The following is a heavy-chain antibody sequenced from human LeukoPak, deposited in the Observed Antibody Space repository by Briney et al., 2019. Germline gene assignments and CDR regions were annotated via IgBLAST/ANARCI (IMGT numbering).Heavy chain of an antibody. V-gene: IGHV3-23*01. J-gene: IGHJ4*02. D-gene: IGHD2-8*02. CDR2: IFPSGGEI. Sequence: GGSRRLSCAASGFTFSTFAMIWVRQPPGKGLEWVSSIFPSGGEIHYADSVRGRFTISRDNSKSTLSLQMNSLRAEDTAIYYCATYRQVLLPFESWGQGTLVTVSS. CDR1: GFTFSTFA. CDR3: ATYRQVLLPFES.